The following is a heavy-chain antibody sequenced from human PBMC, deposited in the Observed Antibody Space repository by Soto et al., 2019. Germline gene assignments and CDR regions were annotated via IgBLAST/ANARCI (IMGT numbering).Heavy chain of an antibody. D-gene: IGHD3-22*01. CDR3: ARHLSPFYYDSSGSQPFDY. CDR1: GYSFTSYW. CDR2: IYPGDSDT. J-gene: IGHJ4*02. V-gene: IGHV5-51*01. Sequence: GESLKISCKGSGYSFTSYWIGWVRQMPGKGLEWMGIIYPGDSDTRYSPSFQGQVTISADKSISTAYLQWSSLKASDTAMYYCARHLSPFYYDSSGSQPFDYWGQGTLVTVSS.